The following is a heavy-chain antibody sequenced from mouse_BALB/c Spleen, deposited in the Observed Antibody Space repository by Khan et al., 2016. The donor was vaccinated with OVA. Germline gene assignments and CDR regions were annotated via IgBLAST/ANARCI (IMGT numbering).Heavy chain of an antibody. CDR1: GYTFTSYW. D-gene: IGHD1-1*01. CDR3: ARSNYYGRGLYAMDY. J-gene: IGHJ4*01. Sequence: DLVKPGASVKLSCKASGYTFTSYWINWIKQRPGQGLEWIGRIAPGSGSTSYNEMFTDKTTLTVVTSSSTAYIQLISLSSEDSAVYFCARSNYYGRGLYAMDYWVQGTSVAVSS. CDR2: IAPGSGST. V-gene: IGHV1S41*01.